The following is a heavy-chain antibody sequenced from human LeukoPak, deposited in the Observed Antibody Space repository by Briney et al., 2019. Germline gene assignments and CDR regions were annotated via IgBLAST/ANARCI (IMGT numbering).Heavy chain of an antibody. Sequence: GGSLRLSCAASGFTFRDYYMSWIRQAPGKGLEWVSSISSSSSYIYYADSVKGRFTISRDNAKNSLYLQMNSLRAEDTAVYYCARDKGGATGGYYYGMDAWGQGTTVTVSS. J-gene: IGHJ6*02. CDR1: GFTFRDYY. CDR2: ISSSSSYI. CDR3: ARDKGGATGGYYYGMDA. D-gene: IGHD3-16*01. V-gene: IGHV3-21*01.